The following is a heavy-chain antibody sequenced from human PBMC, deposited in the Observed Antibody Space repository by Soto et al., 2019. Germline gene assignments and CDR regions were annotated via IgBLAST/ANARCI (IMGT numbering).Heavy chain of an antibody. CDR3: ARSGYGSSDFDH. J-gene: IGHJ4*01. D-gene: IGHD6-13*01. CDR2: IHYRGNT. Sequence: PSDTLSLTCTVCHGSASSDPFYWTWIRQHPGKGLEWIGYIHYRGNTYYRPSLKSRVSISIDTSQNQFSLRLNSVTAADTAVYYCARSGYGSSDFDHWGQGTLVTVSS. CDR1: HGSASSDPFY. V-gene: IGHV4-31*03.